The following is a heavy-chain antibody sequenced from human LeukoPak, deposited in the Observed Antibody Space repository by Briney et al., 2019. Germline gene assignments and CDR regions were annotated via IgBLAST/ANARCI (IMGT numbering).Heavy chain of an antibody. CDR2: IRYDGNNK. CDR1: GFTFSSYG. V-gene: IGHV3-30*02. Sequence: GGSLRLSCAASGFTFSSYGMHWVRQAPGKGLEWVAFIRYDGNNKYYADSVKGRFTISRDNSKNSLFLQMNSLRAEDTAVYYCAALWDGGYWGQGTLVTVSS. CDR3: AALWDGGY. J-gene: IGHJ4*02. D-gene: IGHD3-16*01.